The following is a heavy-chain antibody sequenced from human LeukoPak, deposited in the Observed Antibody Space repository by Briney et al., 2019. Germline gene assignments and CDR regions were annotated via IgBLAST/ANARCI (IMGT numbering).Heavy chain of an antibody. CDR1: GFNFDDYG. CDR3: ARGSPRWYSGSYNGYYYYGMDV. V-gene: IGHV3-20*04. CDR2: INRNGGSI. J-gene: IGHJ6*02. D-gene: IGHD1-26*01. Sequence: PGGSLRLSCAAAGFNFDDYGMSWVRQAPGKGLEGVSGINRNGGSIGYGDSVKGRFTISRDNAKNSLYLQMNSLRAEDTAFYFCARGSPRWYSGSYNGYYYYGMDVWGQGTTVTVSS.